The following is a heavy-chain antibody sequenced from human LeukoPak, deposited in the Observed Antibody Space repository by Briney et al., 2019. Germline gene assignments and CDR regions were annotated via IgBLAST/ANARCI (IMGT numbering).Heavy chain of an antibody. CDR3: ARQAGGSGSLAFDI. J-gene: IGHJ3*02. D-gene: IGHD3-10*01. CDR1: GYTFTSYD. CDR2: MNPNSGNT. V-gene: IGHV1-8*01. Sequence: ASVKVSCKASGYTFTSYDINWVRQATGQGLEWMGWMNPNSGNTGYAQKFQGRVTMTRNTSISTAYMELSSLRSEDTAVYYCARQAGGSGSLAFDIWGQGTMVTVSS.